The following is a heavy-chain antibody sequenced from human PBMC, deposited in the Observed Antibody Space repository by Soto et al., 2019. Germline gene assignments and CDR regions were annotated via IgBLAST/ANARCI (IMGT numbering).Heavy chain of an antibody. CDR1: GFTFSTYS. CDR3: ARDEDRSSPLDY. Sequence: GGSLRLSCAASGFTFSTYSMNWVRQAPGKGLEWVSYISSGSSTIYYADSVKGRFTISRDNAKNSLYLQMNSLRDEDTAVYYCARDEDRSSPLDYWGQGTRVTVAS. V-gene: IGHV3-48*02. CDR2: ISSGSSTI. D-gene: IGHD6-6*01. J-gene: IGHJ4*02.